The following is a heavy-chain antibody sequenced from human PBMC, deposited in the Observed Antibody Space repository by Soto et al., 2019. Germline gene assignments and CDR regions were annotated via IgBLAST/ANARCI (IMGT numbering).Heavy chain of an antibody. CDR1: GGSISSYY. CDR3: ARGRERGYSYGYYY. Sequence: SETLSLTCTVSGGSISSYYWSWIRQPPGKGLEWIGYIYYSGSTNYNPSLKSRVTISVDTSKNQFSLKPSSVTAADTAVYYCARGRERGYSYGYYYWGQGTLVTVSS. V-gene: IGHV4-59*01. J-gene: IGHJ4*02. D-gene: IGHD5-18*01. CDR2: IYYSGST.